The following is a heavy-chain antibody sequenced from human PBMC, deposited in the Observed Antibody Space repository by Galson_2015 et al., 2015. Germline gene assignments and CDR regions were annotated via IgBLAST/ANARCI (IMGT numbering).Heavy chain of an antibody. CDR1: GFTFSSYA. CDR2: ISYDGSNK. V-gene: IGHV3-30*01. J-gene: IGHJ4*02. D-gene: IGHD2-15*01. Sequence: SLRLSCAASGFTFSSYAMHWVRQAPGKGLEWVAVISYDGSNKYYADSVKGRFTISRDNSKNTLYLQMNSLRAEDTAVYYCARSRYCSGGICYSVFDYWGQGTLVTVSS. CDR3: ARSRYCSGGICYSVFDY.